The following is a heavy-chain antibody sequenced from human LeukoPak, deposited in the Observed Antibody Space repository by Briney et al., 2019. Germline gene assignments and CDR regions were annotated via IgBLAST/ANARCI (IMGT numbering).Heavy chain of an antibody. CDR1: GGSISSYY. CDR2: IYTSGST. D-gene: IGHD3-10*01. J-gene: IGHJ6*03. V-gene: IGHV4-4*09. Sequence: PSETLSLTCTVSGGSISSYYWSWIRQPPGKGLEWIGYIYTSGSTNYNASLKRRVTISVTTSKNQFPLKLSSVTAANTAVYYCARHLRRDYIDVWGKGTTVTVSS. CDR3: ARHLRRDYIDV.